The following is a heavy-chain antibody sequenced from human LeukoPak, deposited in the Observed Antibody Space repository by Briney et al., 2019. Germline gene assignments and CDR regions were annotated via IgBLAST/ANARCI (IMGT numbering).Heavy chain of an antibody. J-gene: IGHJ4*02. V-gene: IGHV1-46*01. CDR3: AREHTRYCSSTSCYGY. D-gene: IGHD2-2*01. CDR1: GYTFTSYY. CDR2: INPSGGST. Sequence: GASVKVSCKASGYTFTSYYMHWVRQAPGQGLEWMGIINPSGGSTSYAQKFQGRVTMTRDTSTSTVYMELSSLRSEDTAVYYCAREHTRYCSSTSCYGYWGQGTLVTVSS.